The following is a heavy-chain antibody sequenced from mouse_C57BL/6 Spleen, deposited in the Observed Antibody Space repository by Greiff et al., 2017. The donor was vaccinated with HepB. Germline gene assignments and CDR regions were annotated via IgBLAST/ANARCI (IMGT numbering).Heavy chain of an antibody. J-gene: IGHJ2*01. D-gene: IGHD3-3*01. Sequence: EVKLQESGPGLVKPSQSLSLTCSVTGYSITSGYYWNWIRQFPGNKLEWMGYISYDGSNNYNPSLKNRISITRDTSKNQFFLKLNSVTTEDTATYYCARGTWGGLDYWGQGTTLTVSS. CDR1: GYSITSGYY. CDR3: ARGTWGGLDY. CDR2: ISYDGSN. V-gene: IGHV3-6*01.